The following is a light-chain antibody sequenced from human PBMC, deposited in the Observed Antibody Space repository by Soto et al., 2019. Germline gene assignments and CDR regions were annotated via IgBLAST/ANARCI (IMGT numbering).Light chain of an antibody. CDR1: QSVSSN. J-gene: IGKJ1*01. Sequence: EIVMTQSPATLSVSPGERATLSCRASQSVSSNLAWYQQKPGQAPRLLIYGASTRATGIPARFSGSGSGTEFTLTISSLQSDDFAVYSCQQYNNWPPQTFGQVT. CDR3: QQYNNWPPQT. CDR2: GAS. V-gene: IGKV3-15*01.